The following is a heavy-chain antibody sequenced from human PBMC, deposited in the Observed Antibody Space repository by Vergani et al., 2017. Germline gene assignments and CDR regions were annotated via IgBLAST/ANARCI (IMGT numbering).Heavy chain of an antibody. CDR2: IIPIFGTA. CDR1: GGTFSSYA. D-gene: IGHD3-22*01. CDR3: ARVYDSSGNQAWAVGY. Sequence: QVQLVQSGAEVKKPGSSVKVSCKASGGTFSSYAISWVRQAPGQGLEWMGGIIPIFGTANYAQKLQGRVTMTTDTSTSTAYMELRSLRSDDTAVYYCARVYDSSGNQAWAVGYWGQGTLVTVSS. J-gene: IGHJ4*02. V-gene: IGHV1-69*06.